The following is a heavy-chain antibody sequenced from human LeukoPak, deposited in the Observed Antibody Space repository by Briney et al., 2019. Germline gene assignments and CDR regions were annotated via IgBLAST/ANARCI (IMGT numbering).Heavy chain of an antibody. J-gene: IGHJ6*04. CDR2: IYTSGST. V-gene: IGHV4-61*02. D-gene: IGHD6-6*01. CDR3: AKSYSSSLVLDV. CDR1: GGSISSGYYY. Sequence: PSQTLSLTCTVSGGSISSGYYYWSWIQQPAGKGLEWIGRIYTSGSTNYNPSLKSRVTISVDRSKNQFSLKLSSVTAADTAVYYCAKSYSSSLVLDVWGKGTTVTVSS.